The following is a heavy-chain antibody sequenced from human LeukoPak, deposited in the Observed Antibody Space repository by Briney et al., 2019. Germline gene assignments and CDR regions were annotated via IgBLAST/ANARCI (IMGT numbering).Heavy chain of an antibody. J-gene: IGHJ4*02. CDR1: GFTFSTYW. Sequence: PGGSLRLSCAASGFTFSTYWMHLVRQAPGKGLVWVSRINSDGSSTSYADSVKGRFTISRDNAKNTLYLQMNSLRAEDTAVYYCPRYNWNSAPFDYWGQGTLVTVSS. CDR3: PRYNWNSAPFDY. V-gene: IGHV3-74*01. CDR2: INSDGSST. D-gene: IGHD1-7*01.